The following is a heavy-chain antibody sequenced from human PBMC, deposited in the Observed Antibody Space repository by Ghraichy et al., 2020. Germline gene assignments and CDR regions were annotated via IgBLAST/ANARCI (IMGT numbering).Heavy chain of an antibody. CDR3: ARLYYYDSSAHY. V-gene: IGHV4-31*03. J-gene: IGHJ4*02. CDR1: GGSISSGGYY. D-gene: IGHD3-22*01. CDR2: IYYSGST. Sequence: SQTLSLTCTVSGGSISSGGYYWSWIRQHPGKGLEWIGYIYYSGSTYYNPSLKSRVTISVDTSKNQFSLKLSSVTAADTAVYYCARLYYYDSSAHYWGQGTLVTVSS.